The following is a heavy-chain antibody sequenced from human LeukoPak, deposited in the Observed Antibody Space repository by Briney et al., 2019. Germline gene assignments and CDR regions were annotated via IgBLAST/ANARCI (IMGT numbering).Heavy chain of an antibody. CDR2: IYYGGTT. V-gene: IGHV4-39*01. CDR3: ARRNYYDSSDYYIVDY. D-gene: IGHD3-22*01. CDR1: GDSISSTNYF. J-gene: IGHJ4*02. Sequence: SETLSLTCRVSGDSISSTNYFWGWIRQPPGEGLEWIGSIYYGGTTYYNPSLKSRVTISVDTSKNQFSLKLTSVTAADTAVYYCARRNYYDSSDYYIVDYRGQGTLVTVSS.